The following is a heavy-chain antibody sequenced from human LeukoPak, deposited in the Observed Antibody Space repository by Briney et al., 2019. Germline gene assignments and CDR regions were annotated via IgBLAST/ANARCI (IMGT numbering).Heavy chain of an antibody. D-gene: IGHD6-13*01. J-gene: IGHJ6*03. CDR1: GYTFTSYG. CDR2: ISAYNGNT. CDR3: ARWGAAALYYYMDV. Sequence: ASVKVSCKASGYTFTSYGISWVRQAPGQGLEWMGWISAYNGNTNYAQKLQGRVTMTTDTSTSTAYMELRSPRSDDTAVYYCARWGAAALYYYMDVWGKGTTVTVSS. V-gene: IGHV1-18*01.